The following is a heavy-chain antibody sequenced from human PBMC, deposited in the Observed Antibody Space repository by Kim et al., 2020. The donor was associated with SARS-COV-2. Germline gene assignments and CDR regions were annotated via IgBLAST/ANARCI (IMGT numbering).Heavy chain of an antibody. J-gene: IGHJ2*01. CDR1: GYTFTGYY. CDR2: INPNSGGT. V-gene: IGHV1-2*02. D-gene: IGHD5-12*01. CDR3: ARDSGGYDPRYFDL. Sequence: ASVKVSCKASGYTFTGYYMHWVRQAPGQGLEWMGWINPNSGGTNYAQKFQGRVTMTRDTSISTAYMELSRLRSDDTAVYYCARDSGGYDPRYFDLWGRGTLVTVSS.